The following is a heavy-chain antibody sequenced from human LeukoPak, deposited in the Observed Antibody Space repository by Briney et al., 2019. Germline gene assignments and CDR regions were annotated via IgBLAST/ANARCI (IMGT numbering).Heavy chain of an antibody. Sequence: GGSLKLSCAASGFTFSGSTIHWVREASGKGLEWLGRIGYRTDNYATAYAAPVEGRFTISRDDSKNTASLQMNSLRAEDTAVYYCAKGGVCSSTSCYYHWFDPWGQGTLVTVSS. CDR1: GFTFSGST. CDR2: IGYRTDNYAT. D-gene: IGHD2-2*01. V-gene: IGHV3-73*01. J-gene: IGHJ5*02. CDR3: AKGGVCSSTSCYYHWFDP.